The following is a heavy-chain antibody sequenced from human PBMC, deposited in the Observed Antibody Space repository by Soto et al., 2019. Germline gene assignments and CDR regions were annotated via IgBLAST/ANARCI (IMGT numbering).Heavy chain of an antibody. J-gene: IGHJ4*02. D-gene: IGHD6-6*01. CDR3: ARVEHYSSSYYFDY. Sequence: ASVKVSCKASGYTFTSYGISWVRQAPGQGLEWMGWISAYNGNTNYAQKLQGRVTMTTDTSPSTAYMELRSLRSDDTAVYYCARVEHYSSSYYFDYWGQGTLVTVSS. V-gene: IGHV1-18*01. CDR1: GYTFTSYG. CDR2: ISAYNGNT.